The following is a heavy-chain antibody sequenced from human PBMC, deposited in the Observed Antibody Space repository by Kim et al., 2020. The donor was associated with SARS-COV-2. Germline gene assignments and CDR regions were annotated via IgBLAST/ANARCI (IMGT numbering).Heavy chain of an antibody. V-gene: IGHV3-30*18. CDR1: GFTFSSYG. Sequence: GGSLRLSCAASGFTFSSYGMHWVRQAPGKGLEWVAVISYDGSNKYYADSVKGRFTISRDNSKNTLYLQMNSLRAEDTAVYYCAKDLGSRFTVTTSLPHYYYGMDVWGQGTTVTVSS. D-gene: IGHD4-17*01. J-gene: IGHJ6*02. CDR2: ISYDGSNK. CDR3: AKDLGSRFTVTTSLPHYYYGMDV.